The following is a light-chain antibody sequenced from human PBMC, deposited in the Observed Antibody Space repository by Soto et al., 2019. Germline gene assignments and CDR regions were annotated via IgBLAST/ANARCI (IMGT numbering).Light chain of an antibody. CDR2: DAS. CDR3: QQCRNWPVT. J-gene: IGKJ4*01. Sequence: EIVMTQSPATLSASPGEGATLSCKASQNVYNNLAWYQQRPGQPPRLLIYDASTRATGISARFSGSGYGTEFTLTISSLQSEDFAVYFCQQCRNWPVTFGGGTKV. CDR1: QNVYNN. V-gene: IGKV3-15*01.